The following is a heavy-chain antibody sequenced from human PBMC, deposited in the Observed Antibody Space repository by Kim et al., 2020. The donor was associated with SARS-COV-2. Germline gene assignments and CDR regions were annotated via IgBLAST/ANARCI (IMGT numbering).Heavy chain of an antibody. J-gene: IGHJ3*02. V-gene: IGHV3-49*02. CDR3: FGAFDILTGFDAFDI. Sequence: ASVKSRFTISRDDSKSIAYLQMNSLKTEDTAVYYCFGAFDILTGFDAFDIWGQGTMVTVSS. D-gene: IGHD3-9*01.